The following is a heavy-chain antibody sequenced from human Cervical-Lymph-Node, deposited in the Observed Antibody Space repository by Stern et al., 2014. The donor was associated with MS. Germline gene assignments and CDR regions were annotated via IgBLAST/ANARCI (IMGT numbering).Heavy chain of an antibody. Sequence: QITLKESGPALVKPTQTLTLTCTFSGFSLSTSGMCVSWIRQPPGKALEWLAIIDWDDDKYYSTSLKTRLTISKDTSKNQVVLTMTNMDPVDTATYYCARSVVVPAAIHYGMDVWGQGTTVTVSS. CDR2: IDWDDDK. J-gene: IGHJ6*02. CDR3: ARSVVVPAAIHYGMDV. D-gene: IGHD2-2*01. CDR1: GFSLSTSGMC. V-gene: IGHV2-70*01.